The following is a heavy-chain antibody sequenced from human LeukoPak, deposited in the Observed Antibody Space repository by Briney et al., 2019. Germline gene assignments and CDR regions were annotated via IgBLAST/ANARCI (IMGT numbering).Heavy chain of an antibody. J-gene: IGHJ4*02. CDR1: GYTFTKYA. Sequence: ASVKVSCKASGYTFTKYAIHWVRQAPGHRLEWMGWITADDGDTKYSEDLQGRVTITSDTSASTAYMELSSPTSEDMAVYYCAKEGLIVGTPRNYFDYWGQGTLVTVSS. D-gene: IGHD1-26*01. CDR2: ITADDGDT. V-gene: IGHV1-3*03. CDR3: AKEGLIVGTPRNYFDY.